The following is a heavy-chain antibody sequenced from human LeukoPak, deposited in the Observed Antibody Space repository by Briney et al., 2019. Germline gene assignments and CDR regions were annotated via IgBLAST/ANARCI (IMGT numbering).Heavy chain of an antibody. J-gene: IGHJ1*01. CDR3: ARDSGGFYFQH. CDR1: GFTFSSYG. Sequence: GGSLRLSCAASGFTFSSYGMHWVRQAPGKGLEWVSVIYSGGSTYYADSVKGGFTISRDNSKNTLYLQMNSLRAEDTAVYYCARDSGGFYFQHWGQGTLVTVSS. CDR2: IYSGGST. V-gene: IGHV3-NL1*01. D-gene: IGHD2-15*01.